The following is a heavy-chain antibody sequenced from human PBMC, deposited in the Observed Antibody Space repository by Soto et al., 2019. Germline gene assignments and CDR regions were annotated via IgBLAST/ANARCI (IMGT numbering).Heavy chain of an antibody. Sequence: QVQLVQSGAEVKKPGSSVKVSCKASRGTFSSYAISWVRQAPGQGLEWLGGIIPIFGTANYAQKFQGRVTITADKSTSTAYMELSSLRSEDTAVYYCARLNWDVVRYYYYYGMDVWGQGTTVTVSS. CDR2: IIPIFGTA. J-gene: IGHJ6*02. V-gene: IGHV1-69*06. CDR1: RGTFSSYA. CDR3: ARLNWDVVRYYYYYGMDV. D-gene: IGHD1-26*01.